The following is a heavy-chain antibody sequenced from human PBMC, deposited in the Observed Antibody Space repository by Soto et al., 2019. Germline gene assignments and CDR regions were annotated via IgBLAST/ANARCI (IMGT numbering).Heavy chain of an antibody. CDR3: ARVTDYYESSGYFGY. V-gene: IGHV3-23*01. D-gene: IGHD3-22*01. J-gene: IGHJ4*02. Sequence: GGSLRLSCAASGFTFSNYAMSWVRQAPGKGLEWVSAISGSGGSTYYADSVKGRFTISRDNAKNSLNLQMNSLRAEDTAVYYCARVTDYYESSGYFGYWGQGTLVTVSS. CDR2: ISGSGGST. CDR1: GFTFSNYA.